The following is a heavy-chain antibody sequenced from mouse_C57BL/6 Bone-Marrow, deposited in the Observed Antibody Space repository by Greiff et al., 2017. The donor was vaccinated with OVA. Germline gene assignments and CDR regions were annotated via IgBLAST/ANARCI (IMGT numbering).Heavy chain of an antibody. CDR3: ARSNAY. CDR2: INPNNGGT. CDR1: GYTFTDYN. J-gene: IGHJ3*01. Sequence: VHVKQSGPELVKPGASVKIPCKASGYTFTDYNMDWVKQSHGKSLEWIGDINPNNGGTIYNQKFKGKATLTVDKSSSTAYMELRSLTSEDTAVYYCARSNAYWGQGTLVTVSA. V-gene: IGHV1-18*01.